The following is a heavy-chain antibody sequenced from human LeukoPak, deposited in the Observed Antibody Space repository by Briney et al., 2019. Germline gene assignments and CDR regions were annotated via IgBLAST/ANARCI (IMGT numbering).Heavy chain of an antibody. J-gene: IGHJ2*01. CDR3: ARKAPHDTSGWYFDL. Sequence: ASVKVSCKASGYTFTSYDINWVRQATGQGLEWMGWMNPNSGNTGYAQKFQGRVTMTRNTSISTAYMELSSLRSEDTAIYYCARKAPHDTSGWYFDLWGRGTLVTVSS. CDR2: MNPNSGNT. CDR1: GYTFTSYD. V-gene: IGHV1-8*01. D-gene: IGHD3-22*01.